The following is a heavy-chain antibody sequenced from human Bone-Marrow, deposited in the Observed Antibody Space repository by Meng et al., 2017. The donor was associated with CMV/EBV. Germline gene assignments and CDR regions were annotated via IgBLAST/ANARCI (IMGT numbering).Heavy chain of an antibody. V-gene: IGHV4-34*01. Sequence: SETLSLTCAVYGGSFSGYYWSWIRQPPGKGLEWIGEINHSGSTNYNPSLKSRVTISVDTSKNQFSLKLSSVTAADTAMYYCARPIVATFSAVLSWGQGTLVTVSS. J-gene: IGHJ5*02. CDR3: ARPIVATFSAVLS. CDR2: INHSGST. CDR1: GGSFSGYY. D-gene: IGHD5-12*01.